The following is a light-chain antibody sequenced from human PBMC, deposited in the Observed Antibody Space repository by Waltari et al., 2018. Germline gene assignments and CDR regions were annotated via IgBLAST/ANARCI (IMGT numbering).Light chain of an antibody. J-gene: IGKJ4*01. CDR2: DTS. CDR3: QQRKNWPPLT. V-gene: IGKV3-11*01. Sequence: ETVLTQSPATLSLSPGERATLSCKASQNVERYLAWYQQKPGQAPRLLIYDTSNRATGIPVRFSGSGSGTDFTLTISSLEPEDFAVYYCQQRKNWPPLTFGGGTKVEIK. CDR1: QNVERY.